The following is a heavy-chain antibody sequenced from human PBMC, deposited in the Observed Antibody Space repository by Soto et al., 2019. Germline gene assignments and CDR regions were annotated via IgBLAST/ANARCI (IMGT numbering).Heavy chain of an antibody. CDR2: ISGSGDST. J-gene: IGHJ4*02. CDR3: SKSGGSSCLYYFDY. V-gene: IGHV3-23*01. Sequence: PGGSLRLSCAASGFTFSSFAMGWARQAPGKGLEWVSGISGSGDSTFYADSVRGRFTISRDNARNTLFLQISSLRADDTAVYNCSKSGGSSCLYYFDYWGQGMLVSVSS. CDR1: GFTFSSFA. D-gene: IGHD6-13*01.